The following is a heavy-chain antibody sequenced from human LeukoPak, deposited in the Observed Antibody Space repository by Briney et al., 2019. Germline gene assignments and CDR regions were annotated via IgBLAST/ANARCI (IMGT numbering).Heavy chain of an antibody. CDR2: IKQDGSEK. V-gene: IGHV3-7*01. CDR1: GFTFSRYW. D-gene: IGHD3-22*01. Sequence: GGSLRLSCAASGFTFSRYWMSWVRQAPGKGLEWVANIKQDGSEKFYVDSVKGRFTISRDNAKNSLYLQMNSLRAEDTALYYCARGDYYDSSGFYTDAFDIWGQGTMVTVSS. CDR3: ARGDYYDSSGFYTDAFDI. J-gene: IGHJ3*02.